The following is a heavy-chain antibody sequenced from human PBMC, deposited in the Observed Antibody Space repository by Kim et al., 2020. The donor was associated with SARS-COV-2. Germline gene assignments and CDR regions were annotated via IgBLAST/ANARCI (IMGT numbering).Heavy chain of an antibody. CDR1: GFTFSSYS. CDR2: ISSSSYI. CDR3: ARDSPGDYYYGMDV. V-gene: IGHV3-21*01. D-gene: IGHD4-17*01. J-gene: IGHJ6*02. Sequence: GGSLRLSCAASGFTFSSYSMNWVRQAPGKGLEWVSSISSSSYIYYADSVKGRFTISRDNAKNSLYLQMNSLRAEDTAVYYCARDSPGDYYYGMDVWGQGTTVTVSS.